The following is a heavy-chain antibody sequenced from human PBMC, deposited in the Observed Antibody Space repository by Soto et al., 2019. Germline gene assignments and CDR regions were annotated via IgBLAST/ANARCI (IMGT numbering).Heavy chain of an antibody. J-gene: IGHJ4*02. Sequence: SETLSLTCTVSDGSISGNFLTWIRQPAGKGLEWIGRISSNGNTDYNPSLKSRVTMSIDTSKNHFSLDLISVTASDTAIYYCAREVWVAGLLYYFDFWGQGTLVTISS. V-gene: IGHV4-4*07. CDR3: AREVWVAGLLYYFDF. CDR1: DGSISGNF. D-gene: IGHD6-19*01. CDR2: ISSNGNT.